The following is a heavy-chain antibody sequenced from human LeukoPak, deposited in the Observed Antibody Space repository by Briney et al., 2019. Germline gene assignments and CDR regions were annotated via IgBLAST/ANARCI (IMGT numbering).Heavy chain of an antibody. CDR2: INHSGST. J-gene: IGHJ4*02. CDR3: ARLLTSEYYFDY. D-gene: IGHD1-14*01. CDR1: GGSFSGYY. Sequence: PSETLSLTCAVYGGSFSGYYWSWIRQPPGKGLEWIGEINHSGSTNYNPSLKSRVTISVDTSKNQFSLKLSSVTAADTAVYYCARLLTSEYYFDYWGQGTLVTVSS. V-gene: IGHV4-34*01.